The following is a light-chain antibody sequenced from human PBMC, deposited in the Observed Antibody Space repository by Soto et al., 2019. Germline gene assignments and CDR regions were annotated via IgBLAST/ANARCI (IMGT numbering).Light chain of an antibody. CDR2: ANN. Sequence: QSVLTQPPSVFGAPGQRVTISCTGSSSNIGAGYDVHWYKQLPGTAPKLLIYANNNRHSGVPDRFAGSKSGTSVSLAISGLQSDDAADYYCQSYDSSMSGDVFGTGTKVTVL. CDR3: QSYDSSMSGDV. CDR1: SSNIGAGYD. J-gene: IGLJ1*01. V-gene: IGLV1-40*01.